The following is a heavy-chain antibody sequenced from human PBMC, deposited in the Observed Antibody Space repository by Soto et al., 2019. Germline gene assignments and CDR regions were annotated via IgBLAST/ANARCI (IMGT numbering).Heavy chain of an antibody. V-gene: IGHV1-46*01. Sequence: WASVKVSCKASGYTFTSYYVHWVRQAPGQGLEWVGVIDPSGGSTNYAQKFQGRVTLTRDTSTSTVYMELSSLRSEDTAVYYCTRRVGAAAGTRQGFDYWGQGTLVTVSS. J-gene: IGHJ4*02. D-gene: IGHD6-13*01. CDR2: IDPSGGST. CDR1: GYTFTSYY. CDR3: TRRVGAAAGTRQGFDY.